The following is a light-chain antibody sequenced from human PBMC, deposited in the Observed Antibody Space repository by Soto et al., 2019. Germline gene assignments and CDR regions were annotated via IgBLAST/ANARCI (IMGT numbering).Light chain of an antibody. CDR1: QSVRSSY. J-gene: IGKJ1*01. V-gene: IGKV3D-7*01. Sequence: PGERVTLSCRASQSVRSSYLTWYQQKPGQAPRLLIYGASTRATGIPARFSGSGSGTDFTLTISSLQPEDFAVYYCQQDYNLPPAFGQGTKVEIK. CDR3: QQDYNLPPA. CDR2: GAS.